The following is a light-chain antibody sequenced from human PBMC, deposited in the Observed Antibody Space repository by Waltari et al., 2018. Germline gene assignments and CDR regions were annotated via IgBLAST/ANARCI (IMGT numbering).Light chain of an antibody. CDR3: SSYTSSSSFYV. CDR1: SSDGGGYHY. V-gene: IGLV2-14*01. J-gene: IGLJ1*01. Sequence: QSALTQPASVSGSPGQSLTISCTGTSSDGGGYHYVSWYQPHPGKAPKLIIYEVSKRPSGVSNRFSGSKSGNTASLTISGLQAEDEADYYCSSYTSSSSFYVFGTGTKVTVL. CDR2: EVS.